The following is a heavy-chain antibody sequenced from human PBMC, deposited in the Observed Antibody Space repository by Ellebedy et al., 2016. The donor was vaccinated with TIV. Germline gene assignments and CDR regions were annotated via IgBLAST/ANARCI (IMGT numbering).Heavy chain of an antibody. CDR2: IYSGGNT. Sequence: GESLKISCAASGFTVSSNYMSWVRQAPGKGLEWVSVIYSGGNTYYEDSVKGRFTISRDNSKHTLYLQMSSLRSDDTAVYYCARDRLRNDYWGQGTLVAVS. J-gene: IGHJ4*02. D-gene: IGHD3-16*01. CDR1: GFTVSSNY. CDR3: ARDRLRNDY. V-gene: IGHV3-53*05.